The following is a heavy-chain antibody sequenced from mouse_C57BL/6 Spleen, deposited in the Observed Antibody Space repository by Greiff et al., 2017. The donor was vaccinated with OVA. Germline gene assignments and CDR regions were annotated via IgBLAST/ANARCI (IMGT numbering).Heavy chain of an antibody. Sequence: VQLQQPGAELVRPGTSVKLSCKASGYTFTSYWMHWVKQRPGQGLEWIGVIDPSDGYTNYNQKFKGKATLTVDTSSSTAYMQLSSLTSEDSAVYYCAKGLDCGSRNFDDWGQGTTLTVSS. CDR1: GYTFTSYW. D-gene: IGHD1-1*01. V-gene: IGHV1-59*01. J-gene: IGHJ2*01. CDR3: AKGLDCGSRNFDD. CDR2: IDPSDGYT.